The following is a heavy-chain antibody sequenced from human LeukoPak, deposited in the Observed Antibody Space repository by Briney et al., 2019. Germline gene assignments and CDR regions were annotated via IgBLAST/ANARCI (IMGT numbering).Heavy chain of an antibody. CDR3: ARVYDYGGESNYFDC. CDR1: GYTFTDYY. V-gene: IGHV1-2*02. J-gene: IGHJ4*02. D-gene: IGHD4-23*01. Sequence: ASVKVSCKASGYTFTDYYLHWVRQAPGHGLEWMGWINPNSGGTNYAQKFQGRVTMTRDSSISTAYMELNRLRSDDTAVYYCARVYDYGGESNYFDCWGQGSLVTVSS. CDR2: INPNSGGT.